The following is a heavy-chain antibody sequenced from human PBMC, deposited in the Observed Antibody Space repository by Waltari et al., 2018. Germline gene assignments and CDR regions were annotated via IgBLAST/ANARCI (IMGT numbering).Heavy chain of an antibody. Sequence: QVQLQQWGTGLLRPSETLSLTCAVHGGSFSGYSWSWIRQPPGKGLEWIGEIDHSGRANYIPSLRSRLTISLDTSRNYLSLNLKSLTAADTAVYYCARGPYCSDGICYLRYYYGMDVWGQGTAVTVSS. D-gene: IGHD2-8*01. CDR3: ARGPYCSDGICYLRYYYGMDV. CDR1: GGSFSGYS. J-gene: IGHJ6*02. V-gene: IGHV4-34*01. CDR2: IDHSGRA.